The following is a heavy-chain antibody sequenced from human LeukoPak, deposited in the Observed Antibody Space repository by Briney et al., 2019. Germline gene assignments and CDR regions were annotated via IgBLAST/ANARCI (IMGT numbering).Heavy chain of an antibody. Sequence: SVKVSCKASGGTLSSYAISWVRQAPGQGLEWMGGIIPIFGTANYAQKFQGRVTITADKFTSTAYMELSSLRSEDTAVYYCARDYYDYDAFDIWGQGTMVTVSS. CDR1: GGTLSSYA. D-gene: IGHD3-22*01. CDR2: IIPIFGTA. J-gene: IGHJ3*02. V-gene: IGHV1-69*06. CDR3: ARDYYDYDAFDI.